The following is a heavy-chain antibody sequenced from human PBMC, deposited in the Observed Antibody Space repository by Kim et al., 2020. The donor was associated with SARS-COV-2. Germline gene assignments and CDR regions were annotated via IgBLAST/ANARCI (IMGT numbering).Heavy chain of an antibody. V-gene: IGHV3-74*01. CDR3: ARGCSSTSCYRTGLDP. CDR2: INSDGSST. D-gene: IGHD2-2*01. J-gene: IGHJ5*02. Sequence: GGSLRLSCAASGFTFSSYWMHWVRQAPGKGLVWVARINSDGSSTNYADSVKGRFTISRDNAKNMLYLQMNSLRADDTAVYYCARGCSSTSCYRTGLDPWGQGTLVAVSP. CDR1: GFTFSSYW.